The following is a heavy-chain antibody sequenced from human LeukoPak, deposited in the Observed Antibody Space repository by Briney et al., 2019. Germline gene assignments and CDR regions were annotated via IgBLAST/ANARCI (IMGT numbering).Heavy chain of an antibody. CDR2: INPNSGGT. Sequence: ASVKVSCKASGYTFTGYYMHWVRQAPGQGLEWMGWINPNSGGTNYAQKLQGRVTMTTDTSTSTAYMELRSLRSDDTAVYYCARWEPLGYCSSTSCQKEYNWFDPWGQGTLVTVSS. V-gene: IGHV1-2*02. CDR3: ARWEPLGYCSSTSCQKEYNWFDP. CDR1: GYTFTGYY. J-gene: IGHJ5*02. D-gene: IGHD2-2*01.